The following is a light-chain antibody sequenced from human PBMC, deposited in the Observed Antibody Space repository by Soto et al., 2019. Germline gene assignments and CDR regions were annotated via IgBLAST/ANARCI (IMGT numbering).Light chain of an antibody. CDR1: QSVSSN. CDR3: QQYNNWPSWT. Sequence: EIVMTQSPATLSVSPGERATLSCRASQSVSSNLAWYQQKPGQAPRLLIWGASARATGIPARFSGSGSGTEFTLTISSLQSEDFALYHCQQYNNWPSWTFGQGTKVEIK. V-gene: IGKV3-15*01. CDR2: GAS. J-gene: IGKJ1*01.